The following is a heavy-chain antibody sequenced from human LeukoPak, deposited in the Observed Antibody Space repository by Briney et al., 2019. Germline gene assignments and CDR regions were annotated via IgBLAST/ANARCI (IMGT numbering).Heavy chain of an antibody. CDR2: IKAKAHGGTV. CDR3: TTDGVGVEGATYDD. CDR1: GFTVSSNY. D-gene: IGHD1-26*01. J-gene: IGHJ4*02. Sequence: GGSLRLSCAASGFTVSSNYMAWVRQAPGKGLEWVGRIKAKAHGGTVEYAAPVKGRFTISRDDSKNTLYLQMNSLKTEDTAVYYCTTDGVGVEGATYDDWGQGTLVSVSS. V-gene: IGHV3-15*01.